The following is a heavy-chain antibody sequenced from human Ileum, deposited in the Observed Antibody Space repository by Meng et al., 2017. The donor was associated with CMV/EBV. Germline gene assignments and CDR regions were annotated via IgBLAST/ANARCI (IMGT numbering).Heavy chain of an antibody. CDR1: GFTFSSYS. CDR2: ISSSSSYI. J-gene: IGHJ4*02. CDR3: ARDPRSHYYIDY. Sequence: GESLKISCAASGFTFSSYSMNWVRQAPGKGLEWVSSISSSSSYIYYADSVKGRFTISRDNAKNSLYLQMNSLRAEDTAVYYCARDPRSHYYIDYWGQGTLVTVSS. V-gene: IGHV3-21*01. D-gene: IGHD1-26*01.